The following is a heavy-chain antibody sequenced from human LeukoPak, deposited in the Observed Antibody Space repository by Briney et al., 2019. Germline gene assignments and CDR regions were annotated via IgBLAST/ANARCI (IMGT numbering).Heavy chain of an antibody. J-gene: IGHJ2*01. CDR3: ARGPGVPAASFDV. D-gene: IGHD6-25*01. Sequence: GGSLRHLCSAAASLFSLSSPNCDRQAPGKGLEWVGYISSTSKYIYYADSVKGRSFISRDNAKNSLYLQMNSLKVEDTGIYYCARGPGVPAASFDVWGRGTLVAVSS. CDR1: ASLFSLSS. V-gene: IGHV3-21*01. CDR2: ISSTSKYI.